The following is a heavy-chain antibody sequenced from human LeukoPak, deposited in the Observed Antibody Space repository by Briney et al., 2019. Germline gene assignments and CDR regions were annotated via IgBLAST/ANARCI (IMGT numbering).Heavy chain of an antibody. CDR1: GFTFSSYG. D-gene: IGHD2-21*02. CDR3: AEDHYCVGDCYPHYFDY. V-gene: IGHV3-30*18. Sequence: PGRSLRLSCAASGFTFSSYGMHWVRQAPGKGLEWVAVISYDGSNKYYADSVKGRFTISRDNSKNTLYLQMNSLRAEDTAVYYCAEDHYCVGDCYPHYFDYWGQGTLVTVSS. CDR2: ISYDGSNK. J-gene: IGHJ4*02.